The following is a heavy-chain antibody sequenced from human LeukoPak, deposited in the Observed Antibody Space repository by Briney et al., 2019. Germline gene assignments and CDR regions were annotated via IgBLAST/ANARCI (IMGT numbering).Heavy chain of an antibody. V-gene: IGHV6-1*01. CDR3: VRDQAGGPVTGFDY. J-gene: IGHJ4*02. CDR1: GDSVSSNSAA. D-gene: IGHD6-19*01. CDR2: TYYRSKRYN. Sequence: SQTLSLTCAISGDSVSSNSAAWNWIRQSPSRGLEWLGRTYYRSKRYNEHALSVKSRITINPDTSKNQFSLQLNSVTPEDTAVYYCVRDQAGGPVTGFDYWGQGTLVTVSS.